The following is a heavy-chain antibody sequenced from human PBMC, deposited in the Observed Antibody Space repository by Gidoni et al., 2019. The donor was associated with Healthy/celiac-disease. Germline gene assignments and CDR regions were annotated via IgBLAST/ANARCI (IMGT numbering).Heavy chain of an antibody. D-gene: IGHD2-2*01. V-gene: IGHV3-7*01. CDR2: IKQDGSEK. CDR3: ARDVVVVPAPRGHWFDP. Sequence: WVANIKQDGSEKYYVDSVKGRFTISRDNAKNSLYLQMNSLRAEDTAVYYCARDVVVVPAPRGHWFDPWGQGTLVTVSS. J-gene: IGHJ5*02.